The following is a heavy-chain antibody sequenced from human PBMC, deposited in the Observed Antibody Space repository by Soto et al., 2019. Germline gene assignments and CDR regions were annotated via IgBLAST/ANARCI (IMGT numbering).Heavy chain of an antibody. D-gene: IGHD2-15*01. CDR1: GFTFSSYA. J-gene: IGHJ3*02. CDR2: IRGSGGST. V-gene: IGHV3-23*01. CDR3: SKERYCSGGRCYSEWAWDI. Sequence: EVQLLESGGGLVQPGGSLRLSCAASGFTFSSYAMNWVRQAPGKGLEWVSAIRGSGGSTYYADSVKGRFTISRDNSKNPLYLQMNSLRAEDTAVYYCSKERYCSGGRCYSEWAWDIWGQGTMVTVSS.